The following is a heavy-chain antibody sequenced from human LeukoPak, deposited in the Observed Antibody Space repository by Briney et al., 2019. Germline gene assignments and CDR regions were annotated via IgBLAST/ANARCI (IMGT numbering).Heavy chain of an antibody. CDR1: GFTFSSYS. J-gene: IGHJ4*02. CDR3: ARPGYSSSSYFDY. Sequence: GGSLRLSCAASGFTFSSYSMNWVRQAPGKGLEWVSSISSSSSYIYYADSVKGRFTISRDNAKNSLYLQMNSLRAEDTAVYYCARPGYSSSSYFDYWGQGTLVTVSS. D-gene: IGHD6-6*01. V-gene: IGHV3-21*01. CDR2: ISSSSSYI.